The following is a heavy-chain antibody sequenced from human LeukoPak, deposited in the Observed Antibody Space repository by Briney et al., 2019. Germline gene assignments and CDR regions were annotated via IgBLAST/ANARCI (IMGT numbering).Heavy chain of an antibody. V-gene: IGHV3-23*01. D-gene: IGHD4-17*01. J-gene: IGHJ3*02. CDR2: ISGSGVST. CDR1: GFTFSSYA. Sequence: GGSLRLSCAASGFTFSSYAMSWVRQAPGKGLEWVSTISGSGVSTYYADSVKGRFTISRDNSKNTLYLQMNSLRAEDTAVYYCAKNYGDSVSGSFDIWGQGTMVTVSS. CDR3: AKNYGDSVSGSFDI.